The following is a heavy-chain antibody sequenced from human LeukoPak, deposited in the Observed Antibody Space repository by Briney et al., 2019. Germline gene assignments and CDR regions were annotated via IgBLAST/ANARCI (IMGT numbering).Heavy chain of an antibody. D-gene: IGHD6-19*01. CDR3: ATIERSGWYVSY. V-gene: IGHV4-59*01. CDR1: GGSISSYY. Sequence: SETLSLTCTVSGGSISSYYWSWIRQPPGKGLEWIGYIYYSGSTNYNPPLKSRVTISVDTSKNQFSLKLSSVTAADTAVYYCATIERSGWYVSYWGQGTLVTVSS. J-gene: IGHJ4*02. CDR2: IYYSGST.